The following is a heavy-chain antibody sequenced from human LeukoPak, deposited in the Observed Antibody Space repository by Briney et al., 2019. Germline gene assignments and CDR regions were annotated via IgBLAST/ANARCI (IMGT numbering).Heavy chain of an antibody. J-gene: IGHJ4*02. D-gene: IGHD6-19*01. V-gene: IGHV3-48*01. CDR2: ISSSSGTI. CDR1: GVTFSSYG. CDR3: AKVPLSSSGWDREYYFDY. Sequence: GGSLRLSCAASGVTFSSYGMNWVRQAPGEGLEWVSYISSSSGTIYYADSVKGRFTISRDNAKNSLYLQMNSLRAEDTAVYYCAKVPLSSSGWDREYYFDYWGQGTLVTVSS.